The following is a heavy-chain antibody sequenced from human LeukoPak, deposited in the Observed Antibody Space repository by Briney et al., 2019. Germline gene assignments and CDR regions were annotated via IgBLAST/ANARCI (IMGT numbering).Heavy chain of an antibody. CDR2: IYYSGST. Sequence: PSETLSLTCTVSGGSISSGGYYWSWIRQHPGKGLEWIGYIYYSGSTYYNPSLKSRVTISVETSKNQFSLKLSSVTAADTAVYYCARGPPLNIVGATYFDYWGQGTLVTVSS. CDR1: GGSISSGGYY. J-gene: IGHJ4*02. V-gene: IGHV4-31*03. D-gene: IGHD1-26*01. CDR3: ARGPPLNIVGATYFDY.